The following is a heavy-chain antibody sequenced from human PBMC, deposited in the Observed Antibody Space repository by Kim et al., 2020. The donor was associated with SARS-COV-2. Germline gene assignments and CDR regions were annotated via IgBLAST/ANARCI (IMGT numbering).Heavy chain of an antibody. V-gene: IGHV1-2*02. CDR1: GYTFTGYY. D-gene: IGHD3-9*01. Sequence: ASVKVSCKASGYTFTGYYMHWVRQAPGQGLEWMGWINPNSGGTNYAQKFQGRVTMTRDTSISTAYMELSRLRSDDTAVYYCARVGPGYFGDFDYWGQETLVTVSS. J-gene: IGHJ4*02. CDR2: INPNSGGT. CDR3: ARVGPGYFGDFDY.